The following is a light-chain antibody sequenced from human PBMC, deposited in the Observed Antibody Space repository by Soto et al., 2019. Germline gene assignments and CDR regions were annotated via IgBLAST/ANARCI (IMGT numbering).Light chain of an antibody. J-gene: IGLJ1*01. V-gene: IGLV2-14*01. CDR3: SSYTSRSTLYV. CDR2: DVS. Sequence: QSVLTQPASVSGSPGQSITISCTGTSSDVGGYNYVSWYQQHPGKAPKLMIYDVSNRPSGVSNRFSGSKSGNTASLTISGLQAEDEADYYCSSYTSRSTLYVFGTGTKLNVL. CDR1: SSDVGGYNY.